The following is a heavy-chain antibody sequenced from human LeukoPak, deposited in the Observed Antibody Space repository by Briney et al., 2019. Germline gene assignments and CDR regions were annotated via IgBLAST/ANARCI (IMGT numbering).Heavy chain of an antibody. CDR1: GFTFSDYA. J-gene: IGHJ4*02. D-gene: IGHD3-10*01. V-gene: IGHV3-30-3*01. CDR3: AKAQRVLLPDY. CDR2: ISYDGGNK. Sequence: GGSLRLSCASSGFTFSDYALHWVRQAPGKGLEWVAVISYDGGNKYYADSVKGRFTISRDNSKNTLYLQMNSLRAEDTAVYYCAKAQRVLLPDYWGQGTLVTVSS.